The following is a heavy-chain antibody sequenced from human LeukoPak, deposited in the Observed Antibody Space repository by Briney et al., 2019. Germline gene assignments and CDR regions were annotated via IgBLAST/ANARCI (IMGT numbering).Heavy chain of an antibody. CDR2: IYYSGST. V-gene: IGHV4-59*01. CDR3: ARDPGYYGSGSYYPRSNYYYYYGMDV. D-gene: IGHD3-10*01. CDR1: GGSISSYY. Sequence: SETLSLTCTVSGGSISSYYWSWIRQPPGKGLEWIGYIYYSGSTNYNPPLKSRVTISVDTSKNQFSLKLSSVTAADTAVYYCARDPGYYGSGSYYPRSNYYYYYGMDVWGQGTTVTVSS. J-gene: IGHJ6*02.